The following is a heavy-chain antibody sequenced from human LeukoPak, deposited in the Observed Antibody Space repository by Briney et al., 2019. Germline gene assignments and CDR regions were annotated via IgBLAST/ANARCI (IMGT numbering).Heavy chain of an antibody. CDR1: GFTFSDYY. V-gene: IGHV3-11*01. J-gene: IGHJ6*03. D-gene: IGHD1-26*01. CDR2: ISSSGSTI. CDR3: ASPRGSYYYYMDV. Sequence: GGSLRLSCAASGFTFSDYYMSWIRQAPGKGLEWVSYISSSGSTIYYADPVKGRFTISRDNAKNSLYLQMNSLRAEDTAVYYCASPRGSYYYYMDVWGKGTTVTVSS.